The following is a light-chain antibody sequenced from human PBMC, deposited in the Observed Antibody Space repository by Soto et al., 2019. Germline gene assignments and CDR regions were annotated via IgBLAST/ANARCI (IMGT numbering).Light chain of an antibody. CDR3: QQYNSYSPVT. CDR2: DAS. Sequence: DLPMTQSPSTLSASVGDRVTITCRASQSISSWLAWYQQKPGKAPKLLIYDASSLESGVPSRFSSSGSGTEFTLTISSLQPDDFATYYCQQYNSYSPVTFGGGTKVEIK. V-gene: IGKV1-5*01. CDR1: QSISSW. J-gene: IGKJ4*01.